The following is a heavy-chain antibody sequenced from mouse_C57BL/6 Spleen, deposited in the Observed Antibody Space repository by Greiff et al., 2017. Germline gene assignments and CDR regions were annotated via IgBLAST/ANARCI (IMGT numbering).Heavy chain of an antibody. CDR3: SIYVGYGSSYRYFDV. J-gene: IGHJ1*03. D-gene: IGHD1-1*01. V-gene: IGHV1-74*01. CDR2: IHPSDSDT. CDR1: GYTFTSYW. Sequence: QVQLQQPGAELVKPGASVKVSCKASGYTFTSYWMHWVKQRPGQGLEWIGRIHPSDSDTNYNQKFKGKATLTVDKSSSTAYMQRSSLTSEDSAVYYCSIYVGYGSSYRYFDVWGTGTTVTVSS.